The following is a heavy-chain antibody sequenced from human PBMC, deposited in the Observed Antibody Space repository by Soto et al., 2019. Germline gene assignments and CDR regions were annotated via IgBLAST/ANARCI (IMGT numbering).Heavy chain of an antibody. Sequence: PGGSLRLSCAASGFTFSSYAISWVRQAPGKGLEWVSALSGSGVSTHYADSVKGRFTISRDNSKNTLYLQMNSLRAEDTALYYCAKDRGTNYYFYGMDVWGQGTTVTV. CDR1: GFTFSSYA. V-gene: IGHV3-23*01. CDR3: AKDRGTNYYFYGMDV. CDR2: LSGSGVST. D-gene: IGHD1-7*01. J-gene: IGHJ6*02.